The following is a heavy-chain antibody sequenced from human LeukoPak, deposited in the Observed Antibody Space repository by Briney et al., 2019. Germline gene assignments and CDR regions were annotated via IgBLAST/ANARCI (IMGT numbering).Heavy chain of an antibody. CDR3: AREGSENGYNFPIDY. D-gene: IGHD5-24*01. Sequence: PGGSLRLSCAASGLIFSTYRMNWVRQAPGKGLEWVSSISSSSSYIYYADSVKGRFTISRDNAKNSLYLQMNSLRAEDTAVYYCAREGSENGYNFPIDYWGQGTLVTVSS. J-gene: IGHJ4*02. CDR2: ISSSSSYI. V-gene: IGHV3-21*01. CDR1: GLIFSTYR.